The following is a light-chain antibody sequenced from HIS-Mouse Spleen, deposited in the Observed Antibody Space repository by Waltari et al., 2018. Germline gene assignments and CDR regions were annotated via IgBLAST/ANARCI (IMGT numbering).Light chain of an antibody. CDR3: QVWDSSSDHVV. CDR1: NLGSKS. V-gene: IGLV3-21*03. J-gene: IGLJ2*01. Sequence: SYVLTQPPSVSVAPGKTARLTCGGNNLGSKSVPWYQQKPGQAPGLVVYDDSDRPSGIPERFSGSNSGNTATLTISRVEAGDEADYYCQVWDSSSDHVVFGGGTKLTVL. CDR2: DDS.